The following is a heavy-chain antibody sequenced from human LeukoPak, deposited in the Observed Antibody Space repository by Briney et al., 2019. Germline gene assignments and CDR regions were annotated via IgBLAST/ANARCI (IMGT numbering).Heavy chain of an antibody. CDR2: INHSGST. D-gene: IGHD3-10*01. CDR3: ARDSKLMVRPEIWFDP. CDR1: GGSFSGYY. Sequence: SETLSLTCAVYGGSFSGYYWSWIRQPPGKGLEWIGEINHSGSTNYNPSLKSRVTISVDTSKNQFSLKLSSVTAADTAVYYCARDSKLMVRPEIWFDPWGQGTLVTVSS. J-gene: IGHJ5*02. V-gene: IGHV4-34*01.